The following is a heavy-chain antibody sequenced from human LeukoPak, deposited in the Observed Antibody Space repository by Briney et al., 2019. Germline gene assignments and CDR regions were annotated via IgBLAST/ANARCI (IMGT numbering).Heavy chain of an antibody. CDR1: GYTFTSYY. CDR3: AREGYYYDSSGYSAFNWFDP. J-gene: IGHJ5*02. Sequence: GASVKVSCKASGYTFTSYYMHWVRQAPGQGLEWMGIINPSGGSTSYAQKFQGRVTMTRDTSTSTVYMELSSLRSEDTAVYYCAREGYYYDSSGYSAFNWFDPWGQGTLVTASS. V-gene: IGHV1-46*01. D-gene: IGHD3-22*01. CDR2: INPSGGST.